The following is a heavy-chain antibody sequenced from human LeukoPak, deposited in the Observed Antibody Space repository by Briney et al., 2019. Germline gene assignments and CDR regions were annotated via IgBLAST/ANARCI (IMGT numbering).Heavy chain of an antibody. CDR3: ARGPRITIFGVVMANDAFDI. V-gene: IGHV1-2*02. Sequence: ASVKLSCKASGYTFTGYYMHWVRQAPGQGLEWMGWINPNSGGTNYAQKFQGRVTMTRDTSSSTAYMELSRLRFDDTVVYYCARGPRITIFGVVMANDAFDIWGQGTMVTVSS. CDR2: INPNSGGT. D-gene: IGHD3-3*01. CDR1: GYTFTGYY. J-gene: IGHJ3*02.